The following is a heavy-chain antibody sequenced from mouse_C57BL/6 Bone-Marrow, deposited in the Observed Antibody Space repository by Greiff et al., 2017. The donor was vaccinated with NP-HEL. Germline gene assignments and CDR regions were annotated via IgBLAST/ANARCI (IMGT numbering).Heavy chain of an antibody. CDR1: GFTFSDYY. CDR3: ARQGIYYDPRGYFDV. J-gene: IGHJ1*03. Sequence: EVKVEESGGGLVQPGGSLKLSCAASGFTFSDYYMYWVRQTPEKRLEWVAYISNGGGSTYYPDTVKGRFTISRDNAKNTLYLQMSRLKSEDTAMYYCARQGIYYDPRGYFDVWGTGTTVTVSS. V-gene: IGHV5-12*01. D-gene: IGHD2-4*01. CDR2: ISNGGGST.